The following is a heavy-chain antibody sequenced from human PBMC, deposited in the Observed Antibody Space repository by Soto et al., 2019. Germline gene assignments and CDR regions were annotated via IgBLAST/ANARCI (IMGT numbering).Heavy chain of an antibody. CDR3: ARVRGSGWYDFAY. V-gene: IGHV3-74*01. Sequence: EVQLVESGGGLVQPGGSLRLSCAASGFTFSSYWMHWVRQVPGKGLVWVSRINTDGSNTNYADSVKGRFTISRDNAKNTVYLQMNNLRAEDTAMYYCARVRGSGWYDFAYWGQGTLVTVSS. CDR1: GFTFSSYW. D-gene: IGHD6-19*01. J-gene: IGHJ4*02. CDR2: INTDGSNT.